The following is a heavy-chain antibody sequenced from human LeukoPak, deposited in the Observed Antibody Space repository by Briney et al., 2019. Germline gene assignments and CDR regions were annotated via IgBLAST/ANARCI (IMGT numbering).Heavy chain of an antibody. CDR3: ARDRYQRITMIVVAKGAFDI. V-gene: IGHV4-34*01. J-gene: IGHJ3*02. D-gene: IGHD3-22*01. CDR2: INHSGST. CDR1: GGSFSGYY. Sequence: SETLSLTCAVYGGSFSGYYWSWIRQPPGKGLEWIGEINHSGSTNYNPSLKSRVTISVDTSKNQFSLKLSSVTAADTAVYYCARDRYQRITMIVVAKGAFDIWGQGTMVTVSS.